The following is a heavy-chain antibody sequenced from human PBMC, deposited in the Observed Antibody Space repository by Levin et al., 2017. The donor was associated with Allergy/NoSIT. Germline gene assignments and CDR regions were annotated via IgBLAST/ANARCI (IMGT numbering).Heavy chain of an antibody. CDR3: ASGLDAYNYFY. Sequence: PGGSLRLSCTVSGASVSSYYWSWIRQPAGKGLEWIGRMYTSGSTNYNPSLKSRVTISVDTSKNQFSLKLNSVTAADTAVYYCASGLDAYNYFYWGQGTLVTVSS. J-gene: IGHJ4*02. CDR2: MYTSGST. D-gene: IGHD5-24*01. V-gene: IGHV4-4*07. CDR1: GASVSSYY.